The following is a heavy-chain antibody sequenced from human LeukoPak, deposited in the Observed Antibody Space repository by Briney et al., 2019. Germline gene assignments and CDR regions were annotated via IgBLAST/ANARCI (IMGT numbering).Heavy chain of an antibody. D-gene: IGHD3-16*02. Sequence: SETLSLTCTVSGGSISSYYWSWIRQPPGKGLEWIGYIYYSGSTNYNPSLKSRVTISVDASKNQFSLKLSSVTAADTAVYYCARSLRAAASLYYYYMDVWGKGTTVTVSS. V-gene: IGHV4-59*01. CDR1: GGSISSYY. CDR2: IYYSGST. J-gene: IGHJ6*03. CDR3: ARSLRAAASLYYYYMDV.